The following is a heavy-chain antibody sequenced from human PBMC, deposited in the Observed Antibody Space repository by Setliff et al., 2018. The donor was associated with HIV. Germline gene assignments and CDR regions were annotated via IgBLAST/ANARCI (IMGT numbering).Heavy chain of an antibody. CDR2: IHTTGNT. CDR3: ARVNGVLQFLEWPKRDGLYYMDV. Sequence: PSETLSLTCAVSGDPMSGYYWSWIRQSPGKKLEWIGYIHTTGNTNYNPSLKSRVTISLDTSRNQLSLKLTSVTAADTAVYYCARVNGVLQFLEWPKRDGLYYMDVWGKGTTVTVSS. D-gene: IGHD3-3*01. CDR1: GDPMSGYY. V-gene: IGHV4-4*08. J-gene: IGHJ6*03.